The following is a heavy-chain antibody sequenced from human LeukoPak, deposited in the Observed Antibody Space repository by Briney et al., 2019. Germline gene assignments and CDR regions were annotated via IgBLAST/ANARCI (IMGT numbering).Heavy chain of an antibody. CDR3: ARGLSGYCSDGSCYLGVYFQH. CDR1: GGSFSGYY. CDR2: INHSGST. D-gene: IGHD2-15*01. Sequence: SETLSLTCAVYGGSFSGYYWSWIRQPPGKGLEWIGEINHSGSTNYNPSLKSRVTISVDTSKNQFSLKLSSVTAADTAVYYCARGLSGYCSDGSCYLGVYFQHWGQGTLVTVSS. V-gene: IGHV4-34*01. J-gene: IGHJ1*01.